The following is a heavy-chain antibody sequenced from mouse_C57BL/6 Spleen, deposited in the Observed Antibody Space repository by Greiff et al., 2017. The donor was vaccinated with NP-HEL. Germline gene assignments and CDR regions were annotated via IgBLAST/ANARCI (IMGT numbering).Heavy chain of an antibody. Sequence: VQLQQSGAELVKPGASVKLSCKASGYTFTEYTIHWVKQRSGQGLEWIGWVYPGSGSIKYNEKFKDKATLTADKSSSTVYMELSRLTSEDSAVYFCARHEGAFLLSFYYAMDYWGQGTSVTVSS. V-gene: IGHV1-62-2*01. D-gene: IGHD1-1*01. CDR1: GYTFTEYT. J-gene: IGHJ4*01. CDR2: VYPGSGSI. CDR3: ARHEGAFLLSFYYAMDY.